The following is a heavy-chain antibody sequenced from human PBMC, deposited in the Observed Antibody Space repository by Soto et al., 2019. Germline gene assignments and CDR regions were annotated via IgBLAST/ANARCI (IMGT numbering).Heavy chain of an antibody. Sequence: GESLKISCEASGYRFTSYWIAWVRQMPGKGLEWMGIVYVDDSDTKYSPSFEGQVTISADKSLHSAYLQWTSLRASDTAMYYCARVRILSGLFRSFDYWGQGTQVTVSS. CDR3: ARVRILSGLFRSFDY. V-gene: IGHV5-51*01. CDR1: GYRFTSYW. D-gene: IGHD3-10*01. J-gene: IGHJ4*02. CDR2: VYVDDSDT.